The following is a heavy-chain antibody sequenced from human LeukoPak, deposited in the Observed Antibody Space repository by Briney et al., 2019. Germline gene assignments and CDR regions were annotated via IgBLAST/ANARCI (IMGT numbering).Heavy chain of an antibody. CDR3: AKDMQGIAVAGIDY. D-gene: IGHD6-19*01. CDR1: GFTFSSNI. CDR2: ISSSSSNI. V-gene: IGHV3-48*01. J-gene: IGHJ4*02. Sequence: GGSLRLSCAASGFTFSSNIMNWVRQAPGKGLEWVSYISSSSSNIKYADSVKGRFTISRDNAKNSLYLQMNSLRAEDTAVNYCAKDMQGIAVAGIDYWGQGTLVTVSS.